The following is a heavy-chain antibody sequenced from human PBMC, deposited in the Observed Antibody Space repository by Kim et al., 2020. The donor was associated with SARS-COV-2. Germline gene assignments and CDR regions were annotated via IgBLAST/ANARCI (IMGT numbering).Heavy chain of an antibody. D-gene: IGHD1-26*01. V-gene: IGHV4-39*01. J-gene: IGHJ5*02. CDR2: IYYSGST. CDR1: GGSISSSSYY. Sequence: SETLSLTCTVSGGSISSSSYYWGWIRQPPGKGLEWIGSIYYSGSTYYNPSLKSRVTISVDTSKNQFSLKLSSVTAADTAVYYCARWAHAIVGATPSNWFDPWGQGTLVTVSS. CDR3: ARWAHAIVGATPSNWFDP.